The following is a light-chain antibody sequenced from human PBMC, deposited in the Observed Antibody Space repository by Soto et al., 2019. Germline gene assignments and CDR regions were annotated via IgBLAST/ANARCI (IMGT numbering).Light chain of an antibody. CDR3: QTWATGIQI. Sequence: QSVLTQSPSASASLGASVKLTCTLSSGHSSYVIAWHQQRPHKGPRYLMNLNSDGSHTKGDGIPDRFSGSSSGAERYLTISSLQSEDEADYYCQTWATGIQIFGGGTKLTVL. CDR1: SGHSSYV. CDR2: LNSDGSH. V-gene: IGLV4-69*01. J-gene: IGLJ2*01.